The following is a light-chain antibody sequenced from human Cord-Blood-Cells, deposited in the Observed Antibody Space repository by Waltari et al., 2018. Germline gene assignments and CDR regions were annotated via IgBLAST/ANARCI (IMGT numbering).Light chain of an antibody. Sequence: QSALTQPASVSGSPGQSITISCPGTSSDVGGYNYVSWYQQHPGKAPKLMIYDVSNRPSGVSNLFSGSKSGNTASLTISGLQAEDEADYYCSSYTSSSTWVFGGGTKLTVL. CDR3: SSYTSSSTWV. J-gene: IGLJ3*02. V-gene: IGLV2-14*01. CDR2: DVS. CDR1: SSDVGGYNY.